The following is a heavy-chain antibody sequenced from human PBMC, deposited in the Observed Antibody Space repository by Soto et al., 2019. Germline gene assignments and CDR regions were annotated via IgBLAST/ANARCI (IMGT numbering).Heavy chain of an antibody. D-gene: IGHD6-19*01. CDR1: GFTFSNAW. V-gene: IGHV3-15*01. CDR3: NPDVQQWLVRDLPFDY. CDR2: IKSKTDGGTT. J-gene: IGHJ4*02. Sequence: EVQLVESGGGLVKPGGSLRLSCAASGFTFSNAWMSWVRQAPGKGLEWVGRIKSKTDGGTTDYAAPVKGRFTISRDDSKNTLYLQMNSLKTEDTAVYYCNPDVQQWLVRDLPFDYWGQGTLVTVSS.